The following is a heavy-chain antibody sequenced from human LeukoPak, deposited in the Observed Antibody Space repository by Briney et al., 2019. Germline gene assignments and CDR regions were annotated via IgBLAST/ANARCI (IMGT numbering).Heavy chain of an antibody. D-gene: IGHD6-13*01. Sequence: SETLSLTCTVSGGSISSYYWSWIRQPAGKGLEWIGRIYTSGSTNYNPSLKSRVTMSVDTSKNQFSLKLSSVTAADTAVYYCARVAAAATIPQWYFDYWGQGTLVTASS. CDR3: ARVAAAATIPQWYFDY. CDR2: IYTSGST. J-gene: IGHJ4*02. V-gene: IGHV4-4*07. CDR1: GGSISSYY.